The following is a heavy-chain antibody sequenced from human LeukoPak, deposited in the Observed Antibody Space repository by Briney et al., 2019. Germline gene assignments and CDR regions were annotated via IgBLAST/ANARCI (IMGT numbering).Heavy chain of an antibody. D-gene: IGHD1-26*01. CDR3: AKWEGSHPREGLHFDY. Sequence: GGSLRLSCAASGFTFSSYAMSWVRQAPGKGLEWVSAISGSGGSTYYADSVKGRFTISRDNSKNTLYLQMNSLRAEDAAVYYCAKWEGSHPREGLHFDYWGQGTLVTVSS. CDR2: ISGSGGST. J-gene: IGHJ4*02. CDR1: GFTFSSYA. V-gene: IGHV3-23*01.